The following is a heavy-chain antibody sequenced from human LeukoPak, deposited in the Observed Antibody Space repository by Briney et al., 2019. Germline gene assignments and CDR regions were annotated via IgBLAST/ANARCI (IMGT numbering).Heavy chain of an antibody. CDR1: GGSISSSNW. CDR3: ARHPVYGDYVDFDI. V-gene: IGHV4-4*02. J-gene: IGHJ3*02. Sequence: SGTLSLTCAVSGGSISSSNWWSWVRQPPGKGLEWIGEIYHSVSTNYHPPLKRRGTISVNKSKNHVTLKLSSVTAADTAVYSCARHPVYGDYVDFDIWGQGKMVTVSS. D-gene: IGHD4-17*01. CDR2: IYHSVST.